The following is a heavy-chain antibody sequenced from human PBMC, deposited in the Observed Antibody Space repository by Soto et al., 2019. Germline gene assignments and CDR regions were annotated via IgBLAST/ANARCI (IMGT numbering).Heavy chain of an antibody. V-gene: IGHV4-59*08. D-gene: IGHD3-3*01. Sequence: SETLSLTCTVSSGSISGYYWSWIRQPPGKGLEWIGSIYSSGTTYYNPSLKSRVTMSVDTSKIQFSLNLSSVTAADTAVYYCARQASYDFWDGRFYYNYYMDVWGKGTPVT. CDR1: SGSISGYY. J-gene: IGHJ6*03. CDR3: ARQASYDFWDGRFYYNYYMDV. CDR2: IYSSGTT.